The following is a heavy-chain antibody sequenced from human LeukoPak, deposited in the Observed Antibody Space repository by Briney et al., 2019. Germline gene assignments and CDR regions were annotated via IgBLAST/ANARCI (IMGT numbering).Heavy chain of an antibody. Sequence: PGGSLRLSRAASGFTFSTYAMHWVRQTPGKGLEWVAVTSYDESKKEYAESVKGRFTISRDNSKNTLYLEMNSLRVEDTAVYYCARDKGKGAYFDYWGQGTLVTVSS. CDR3: ARDKGKGAYFDY. CDR1: GFTFSTYA. V-gene: IGHV3-30*04. J-gene: IGHJ4*02. CDR2: TSYDESKK.